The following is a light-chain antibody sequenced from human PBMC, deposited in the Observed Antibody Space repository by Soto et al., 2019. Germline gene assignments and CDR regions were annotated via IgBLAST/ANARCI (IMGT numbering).Light chain of an antibody. V-gene: IGKV3-15*01. CDR1: QSVSSN. CDR3: QQYNNWPYT. J-gene: IGKJ2*01. CDR2: GAS. Sequence: EIVMTQSPATLAVSPGERAALSCRASQSVSSNFAWYQQKPGQAPRLLIYGASSRATGTPARFSGSGSGKEFTLTISILQSEDFAVYYCQQYNNWPYTFGLGTKLEMK.